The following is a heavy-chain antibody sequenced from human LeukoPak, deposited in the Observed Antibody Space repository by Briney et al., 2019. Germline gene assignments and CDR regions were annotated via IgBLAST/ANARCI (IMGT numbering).Heavy chain of an antibody. CDR1: GYTLTELS. CDR3: AKSFYYGSGSPSGYFDY. D-gene: IGHD3-10*01. V-gene: IGHV1-24*01. J-gene: IGHJ4*02. CDR2: FDPEDGET. Sequence: GASVKVSCKVSGYTLTELSMHWVRQAPGKGLEWMGGFDPEDGETIYAQKFQGRVTITADKSTSTAYMELSSLRSEDTAVYYCAKSFYYGSGSPSGYFDYWGQGTLVTVSS.